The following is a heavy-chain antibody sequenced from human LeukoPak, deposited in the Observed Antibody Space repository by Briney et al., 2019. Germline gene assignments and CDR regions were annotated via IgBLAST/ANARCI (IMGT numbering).Heavy chain of an antibody. CDR1: GGTFSKYA. J-gene: IGHJ6*02. CDR3: ARSVVQDGYNPYYYGLDV. CDR2: ILPVAGLA. V-gene: IGHV1-69*04. D-gene: IGHD5-24*01. Sequence: SVKVSCKASGGTFSKYAFTWVRQAPGQGLEWMGRILPVAGLANYAQKFRGRLTITTDKSTSTAYMELSGLRSEDTAVYYCARSVVQDGYNPYYYGLDVWGQGTTVTVSS.